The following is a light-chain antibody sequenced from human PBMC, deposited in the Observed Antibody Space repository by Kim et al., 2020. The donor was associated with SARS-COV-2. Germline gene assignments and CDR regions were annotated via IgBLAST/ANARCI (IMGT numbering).Light chain of an antibody. V-gene: IGLV1-47*01. CDR3: AAWDDSLSGPV. CDR2: RNN. CDR1: SSNIGSNY. J-gene: IGLJ3*02. Sequence: GQRVTISWSGSSSNIGSNYRYWYQQLPGTAPKLLIYRNNQRPSGVPDRFSGSKSGTSASLAIRGLRSDDEADYYCAAWDDSLSGPVLGGGTKLTVL.